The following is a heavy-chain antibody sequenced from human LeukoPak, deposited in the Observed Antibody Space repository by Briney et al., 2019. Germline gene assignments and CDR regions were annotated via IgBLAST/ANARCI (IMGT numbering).Heavy chain of an antibody. CDR1: GFTFSSYA. CDR2: ISYDGSNK. D-gene: IGHD2-15*01. J-gene: IGHJ4*02. CDR3: ARDSRYCSGGSCYSGLVQHNYYFDY. V-gene: IGHV3-30*04. Sequence: GGSLRLSGAASGFTFSSYAMHWVRQAPGKGLEWVAVISYDGSNKYYADSVKGRFTISRDNSKNTLYLQMNSLRAEDTAVYYCARDSRYCSGGSCYSGLVQHNYYFDYWGQGTLVTVSS.